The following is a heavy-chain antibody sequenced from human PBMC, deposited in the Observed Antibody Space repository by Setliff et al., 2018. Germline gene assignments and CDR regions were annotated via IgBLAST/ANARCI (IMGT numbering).Heavy chain of an antibody. Sequence: SETLSLTCAVSGYSISSGYYWGWIRQPPGKGLEWIGNIYHSGSTYYNPSLKSRVTISVDTSKNQFSLKLSSVTAADTAVYYCARLGYCSSTSCYTHYYYYYYMDVWGKGTTVTVSS. CDR1: GYSISSGYY. D-gene: IGHD2-2*02. V-gene: IGHV4-38-2*01. CDR3: ARLGYCSSTSCYTHYYYYYYMDV. CDR2: IYHSGST. J-gene: IGHJ6*03.